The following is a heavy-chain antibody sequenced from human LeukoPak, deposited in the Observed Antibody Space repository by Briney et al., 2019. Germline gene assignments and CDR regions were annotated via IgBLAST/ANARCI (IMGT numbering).Heavy chain of an antibody. V-gene: IGHV4-39*07. CDR1: GGSISSSSYY. J-gene: IGHJ4*02. D-gene: IGHD6-13*01. CDR2: IYYSGST. CDR3: ARVEQGIAAAGLLDY. Sequence: SETLSLTCTVSGGSISSSSYYWGWLRQPPGKGLERIGSIYYSGSTYYNPSLKSRVTISVDTSKNQFSLKLSSVTAADTAVYYCARVEQGIAAAGLLDYWGQGTLVTVSS.